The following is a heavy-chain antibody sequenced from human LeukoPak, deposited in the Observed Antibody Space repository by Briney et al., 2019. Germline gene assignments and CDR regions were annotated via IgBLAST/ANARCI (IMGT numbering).Heavy chain of an antibody. CDR3: ARVGATATAYFDY. CDR2: IYPSGNT. D-gene: IGHD5-18*01. CDR1: GGSVSSGDYH. V-gene: IGHV4-61*02. Sequence: SQTLSLTCTVSGGSVSSGDYHWSWIRQPAGEGLEWIGRIYPSGNTNYNPSLKSRVTISMDASKNRISLKVSSVTAADTAVYYCARVGATATAYFDYWGQGTLVTVSS. J-gene: IGHJ4*02.